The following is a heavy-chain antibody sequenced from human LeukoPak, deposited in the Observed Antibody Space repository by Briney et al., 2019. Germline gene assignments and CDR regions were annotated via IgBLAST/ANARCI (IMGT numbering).Heavy chain of an antibody. D-gene: IGHD3-16*02. V-gene: IGHV3-30*18. CDR1: GFTFSSYS. J-gene: IGHJ4*02. CDR2: ISYDGSNK. Sequence: GGSLRLSCAASGFTFSSYSMNWVRQAPGKGLEWVAVISYDGSNKYYADSVKGRFTISRDNSKNTLYLQMNSLRAEDTGVYYCAKEPYVWGSYRTPDYWGQGTLVTVSS. CDR3: AKEPYVWGSYRTPDY.